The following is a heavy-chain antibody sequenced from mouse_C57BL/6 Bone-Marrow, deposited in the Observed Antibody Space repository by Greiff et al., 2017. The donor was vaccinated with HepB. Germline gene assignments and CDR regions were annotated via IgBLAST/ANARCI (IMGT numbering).Heavy chain of an antibody. V-gene: IGHV5-6*02. Sequence: DVKLVESGGDLVKPGGSLKLSCEASGFTFSSYGMSWVRQTPDKRLEWVATISSGGSYTYYPDSVKGRFTISRDKAKNTLYLQMSMLKYEDTAMYYCARQFPFAYWGQGTTLTVSS. CDR1: GFTFSSYG. J-gene: IGHJ2*01. CDR3: ARQFPFAY. CDR2: ISSGGSYT.